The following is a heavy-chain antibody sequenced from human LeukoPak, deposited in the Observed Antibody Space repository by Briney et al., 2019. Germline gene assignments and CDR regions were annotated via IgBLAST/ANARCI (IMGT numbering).Heavy chain of an antibody. D-gene: IGHD3-22*01. J-gene: IGHJ5*02. CDR1: GGSISSGSYY. CDR3: ARDRPAYYYDSSGYP. CDR2: IYTSGST. Sequence: SETLSLTCTVSGGSISSGSYYWSWIRQPAGKGLEWIGRIYTSGSTNYNPSLKSRVTISVDTSKNQFSLKLSSVTAADTAVYYCARDRPAYYYDSSGYPWGQGTLVTVSS. V-gene: IGHV4-61*02.